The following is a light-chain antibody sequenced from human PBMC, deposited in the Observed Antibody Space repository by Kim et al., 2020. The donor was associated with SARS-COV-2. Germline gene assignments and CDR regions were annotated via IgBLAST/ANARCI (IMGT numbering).Light chain of an antibody. Sequence: LSPGERATLPCRASQSVSSYLAWYQKKPGQAPSLLIYDAYNRATGIPARFSGSGSGTDCTLTISSREPEDFAVYYCQQRSNWLRTFGQGTKVDIK. J-gene: IGKJ1*01. CDR2: DAY. CDR3: QQRSNWLRT. CDR1: QSVSSY. V-gene: IGKV3-11*01.